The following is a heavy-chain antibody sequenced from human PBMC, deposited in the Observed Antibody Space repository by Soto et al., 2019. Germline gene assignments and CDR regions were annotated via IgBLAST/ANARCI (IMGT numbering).Heavy chain of an antibody. CDR1: GFTFDDYT. Sequence: EVQLVESGGVVVQPGGSLRLSCAASGFTFDDYTMNWVRQAPGKGLEWVSLISWDGGSTYYADSVKGRFTISRDNSKNTLYLQMNSLRTEDTALYYCAKDQNGYGSGSFDYWGQGTLVTVSS. CDR3: AKDQNGYGSGSFDY. J-gene: IGHJ4*02. D-gene: IGHD3-10*01. CDR2: ISWDGGST. V-gene: IGHV3-43*01.